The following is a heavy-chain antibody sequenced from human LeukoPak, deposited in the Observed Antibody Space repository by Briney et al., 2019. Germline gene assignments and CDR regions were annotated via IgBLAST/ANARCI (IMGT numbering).Heavy chain of an antibody. V-gene: IGHV4-30-2*01. CDR1: GGSISSGGYY. J-gene: IGHJ3*02. CDR2: IYHSGST. CDR3: ARVLGITMVRGAYAHFDI. D-gene: IGHD3-10*01. Sequence: PSQTLSLTCTVSGGSISSGGYYWSWIRQPPGKGLEWIGYIYHSGSTYYNPSLKSRVTISVDRSKNQFSLKLSSVTAADTAVYYCARVLGITMVRGAYAHFDIWGQGTMVTVSS.